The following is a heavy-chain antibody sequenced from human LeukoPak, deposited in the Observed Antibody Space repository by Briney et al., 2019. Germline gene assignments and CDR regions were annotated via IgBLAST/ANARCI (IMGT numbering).Heavy chain of an antibody. CDR2: IYYSGST. CDR1: GFTFSSYS. V-gene: IGHV4-39*07. CDR3: ARDPSTTWFGDPTP. J-gene: IGHJ5*02. Sequence: GSLRLSCAASGFTFSSYSMNWVRQPPGKGLEWIGSIYYSGSTYYNPSLKSRVTISVDTSKNQFSLKLSSVTAADTAVYYCARDPSTTWFGDPTPWGQGTLVTVSS. D-gene: IGHD3-10*01.